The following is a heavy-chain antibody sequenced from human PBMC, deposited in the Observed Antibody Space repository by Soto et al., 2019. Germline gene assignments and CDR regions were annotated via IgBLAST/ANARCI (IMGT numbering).Heavy chain of an antibody. CDR2: ISSSSSYI. CDR1: GFTFSSYS. J-gene: IGHJ3*02. D-gene: IGHD2-15*01. CDR3: ARGYCGGGSCYSGAFDI. V-gene: IGHV3-21*01. Sequence: EVQLVESGGGLVKPGGSLRLSCAASGFTFSSYSMNWVRQAPGKGLEWVSSISSSSSYIYYADSVKGRFTISRDNAKNSLYLQMNSLRAEDTGVYYCARGYCGGGSCYSGAFDIWGQGTMVTVSS.